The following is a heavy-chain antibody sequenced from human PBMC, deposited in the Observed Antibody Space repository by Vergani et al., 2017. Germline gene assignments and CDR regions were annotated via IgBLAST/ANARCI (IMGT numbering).Heavy chain of an antibody. Sequence: EVQLVESGGGLVQPGGSLRLSCAASGFTFSSYWMSWVRQAPGKGLEWVANIKQDGSEKYYVDSVKGRFTISRDNAKNSLYLQMNSLRAEDTAGYYCARARYCSSTSCYAYYYYMDVWGKGTTVTVSS. D-gene: IGHD2-2*01. CDR2: IKQDGSEK. V-gene: IGHV3-7*01. CDR3: ARARYCSSTSCYAYYYYMDV. CDR1: GFTFSSYW. J-gene: IGHJ6*03.